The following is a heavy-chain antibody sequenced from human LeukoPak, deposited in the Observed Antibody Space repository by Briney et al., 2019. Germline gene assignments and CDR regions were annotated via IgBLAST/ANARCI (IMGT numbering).Heavy chain of an antibody. CDR2: INSDGSST. J-gene: IGHJ4*02. CDR1: GFTFSTYW. V-gene: IGHV3-74*01. CDR3: AVTRDYFGSGSYFVPVFFDY. Sequence: GGSLRLSCAASGFTFSTYWMHWVRQAPGKGLVWVSRINSDGSSTSYADSVKGRFTISRDNAKNTLYLQMNSLRAEDTAVYYCAVTRDYFGSGSYFVPVFFDYWGQGTLVTVSS. D-gene: IGHD3-10*01.